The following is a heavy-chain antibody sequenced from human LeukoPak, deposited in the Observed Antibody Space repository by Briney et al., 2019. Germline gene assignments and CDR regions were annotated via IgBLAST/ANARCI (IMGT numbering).Heavy chain of an antibody. CDR2: IHYSGST. CDR3: ARLGVPYAFDI. Sequence: SETLSLTCTVSGGSISSYYWSWIRQPPGKGLEWIGYIHYSGSTNYNPSLKSRVTISVDTSKSQFSLKLSSVTAADTAVYYCARLGVPYAFDIWGQGTMVTVSS. D-gene: IGHD3-3*01. CDR1: GGSISSYY. V-gene: IGHV4-59*08. J-gene: IGHJ3*02.